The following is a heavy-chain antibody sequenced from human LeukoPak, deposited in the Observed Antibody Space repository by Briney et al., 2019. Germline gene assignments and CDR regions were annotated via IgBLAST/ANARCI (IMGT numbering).Heavy chain of an antibody. CDR1: GYSISSGYY. Sequence: SETLSLTFTVSGYSISSGYYWGWIRQPPGKGLEWIGSIYHSGSTYYNPSLKSRVTISVDTSKNQFSLKLSSVTAADTAVYYCARLRSDHDFWSGSPYYFDYWGQGTLVTVSS. D-gene: IGHD3-3*01. V-gene: IGHV4-38-2*02. CDR2: IYHSGST. J-gene: IGHJ4*02. CDR3: ARLRSDHDFWSGSPYYFDY.